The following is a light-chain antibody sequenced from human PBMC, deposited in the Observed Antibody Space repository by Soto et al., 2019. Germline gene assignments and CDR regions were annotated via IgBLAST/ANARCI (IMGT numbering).Light chain of an antibody. J-gene: IGKJ1*01. CDR3: QQYGSSPRT. CDR2: RAS. V-gene: IGKV3-20*01. Sequence: EIGLTQSPATLSLSPGERATLSCRAIQSVSSYLAWYQQKPGQAPRLLIYRASSRATGIPDRFSGSGSGTDFTLTISRLEPEDFAVYYCQQYGSSPRTFGQGTKVDIK. CDR1: QSVSSY.